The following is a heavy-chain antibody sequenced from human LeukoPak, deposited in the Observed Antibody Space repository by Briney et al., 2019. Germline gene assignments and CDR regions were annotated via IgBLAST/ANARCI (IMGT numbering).Heavy chain of an antibody. V-gene: IGHV1-46*01. D-gene: IGHD3-10*01. Sequence: ASVKVSCKASGYTFTSYYMHWVRQAPGQGLEWMGIINPSGGSTSYAQKFQGRVTMTRDTSTSTVYMELSSLRSEDTAVYYCARDNHHGSGSYYLDYWGQGTLVTVSS. CDR1: GYTFTSYY. J-gene: IGHJ4*02. CDR2: INPSGGST. CDR3: ARDNHHGSGSYYLDY.